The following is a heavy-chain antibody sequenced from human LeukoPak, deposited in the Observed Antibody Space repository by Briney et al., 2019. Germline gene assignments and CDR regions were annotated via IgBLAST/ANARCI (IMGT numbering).Heavy chain of an antibody. D-gene: IGHD6-19*01. CDR1: GFTFDDYG. Sequence: GGSLRLSCAASGFTFDDYGMSWVRQAPGKGLEWVSGINWNGGSTGYAGSVKGRFTISRDNAKNSLYLQMNSLRAEDTALYYCAGHSSGTYYYYMDVWGKGTTVTVSS. CDR3: AGHSSGTYYYYMDV. J-gene: IGHJ6*03. V-gene: IGHV3-20*04. CDR2: INWNGGST.